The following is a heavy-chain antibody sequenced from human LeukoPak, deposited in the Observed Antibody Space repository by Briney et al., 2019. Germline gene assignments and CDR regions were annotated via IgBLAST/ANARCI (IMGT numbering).Heavy chain of an antibody. CDR3: ARGPGYSSSLNDY. J-gene: IGHJ4*02. Sequence: PSETLSLTCTVSGASISSSDSYWSWIRQPPGKGLEWIGSIYRSGSTSYNPSLKSRVTVSEDTSKNHFSLSLSSVTAADTAVYYCARGPGYSSSLNDYWGQGTLVTVSS. D-gene: IGHD6-13*01. CDR1: GASISSSDSY. V-gene: IGHV4-39*02. CDR2: IYRSGST.